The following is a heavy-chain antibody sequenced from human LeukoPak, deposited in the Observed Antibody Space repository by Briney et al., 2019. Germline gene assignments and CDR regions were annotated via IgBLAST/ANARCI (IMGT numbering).Heavy chain of an antibody. J-gene: IGHJ4*02. Sequence: SETLSLTCAVYGGSFSGYYWSWIRQPPGKGLEWTGEINHSGSTNYNPSLKSRVTISVDTSKNQFSLKLSSVTAADTAVYYCARHRRQWLARRFDYWGQGTLVTVSS. CDR1: GGSFSGYY. CDR2: INHSGST. CDR3: ARHRRQWLARRFDY. V-gene: IGHV4-34*01. D-gene: IGHD6-19*01.